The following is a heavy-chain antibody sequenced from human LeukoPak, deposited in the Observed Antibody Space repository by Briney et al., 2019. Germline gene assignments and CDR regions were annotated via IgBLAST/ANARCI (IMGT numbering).Heavy chain of an antibody. J-gene: IGHJ6*02. CDR2: IYYSGST. CDR3: ARDRYGDYIPGRWYYYGMDV. V-gene: IGHV4-31*03. D-gene: IGHD4-17*01. Sequence: KASETLSLTCTVSGGSISSGGYYWSWIRQHPGKGLEWIGYIYYSGSTYYNPSLKSRVTISVDTSKNQFSLKLSSVTAADTAVYYCARDRYGDYIPGRWYYYGMDVWGQGTTVTVSS. CDR1: GGSISSGGYY.